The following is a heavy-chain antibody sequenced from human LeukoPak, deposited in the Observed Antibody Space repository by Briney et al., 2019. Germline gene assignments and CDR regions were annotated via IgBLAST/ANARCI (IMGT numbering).Heavy chain of an antibody. V-gene: IGHV1-69*01. CDR1: GGTFSSYA. J-gene: IGHJ4*02. CDR2: IIPIFGTA. CDR3: ARSFVVVAAMYYFDY. Sequence: SVKVSCKASGGTFSSYAISWVRQAPGQGLEWMGGIIPIFGTANYAQKFQGRVTITADESTSTAYMELSSLRSEDTAVYYCARSFVVVAAMYYFDYWGQGTLVTVSS. D-gene: IGHD2-15*01.